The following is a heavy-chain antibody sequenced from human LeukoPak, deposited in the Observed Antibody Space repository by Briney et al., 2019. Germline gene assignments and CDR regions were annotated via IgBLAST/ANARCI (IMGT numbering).Heavy chain of an antibody. J-gene: IGHJ4*02. CDR2: IIPIFGTA. D-gene: IGHD3-3*01. Sequence: SVKVSCKGSGGTFSSYAISWVRQAPGQGLEWMGGIIPIFGTANYAQKFQGRVTITADESTSTAYMELSSLRSEDTAVYYCASYYDFWSGYYKFDYWGQGTLVTVSS. CDR3: ASYYDFWSGYYKFDY. V-gene: IGHV1-69*01. CDR1: GGTFSSYA.